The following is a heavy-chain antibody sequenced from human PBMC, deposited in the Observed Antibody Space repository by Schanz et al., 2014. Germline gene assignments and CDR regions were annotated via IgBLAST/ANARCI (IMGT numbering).Heavy chain of an antibody. V-gene: IGHV1-69*09. CDR3: ARGRGFYDY. J-gene: IGHJ4*02. CDR2: FIPILDVG. D-gene: IGHD3-10*01. CDR1: GYTFVSYS. Sequence: QVQLVQSGAEVKKPGASVKVSCKASGYTFVSYSMHWVRQARGQGLEWVGRFIPILDVGNYAQQFQGRVTFTADKSTTTAYMELSSLTSEDTAVHYCARGRGFYDYWGQGTLVTVSS.